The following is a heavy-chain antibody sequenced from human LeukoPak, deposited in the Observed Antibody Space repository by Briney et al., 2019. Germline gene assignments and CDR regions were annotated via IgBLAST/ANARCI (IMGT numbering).Heavy chain of an antibody. J-gene: IGHJ6*03. Sequence: ASVKVSCKASGYTFTSYAMHWVRQAPGQRLEWTGSINAGNGNTKYSQKFQGRVTITRDTSASTAYMELSSLRSEDTAVYYCARGVVPAARPDYYYYMDVWGKGTTVTVSS. CDR3: ARGVVPAARPDYYYYMDV. V-gene: IGHV1-3*01. D-gene: IGHD2-2*01. CDR2: INAGNGNT. CDR1: GYTFTSYA.